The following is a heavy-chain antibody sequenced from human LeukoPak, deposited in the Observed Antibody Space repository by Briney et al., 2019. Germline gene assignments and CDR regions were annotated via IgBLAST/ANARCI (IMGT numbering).Heavy chain of an antibody. Sequence: ASVKVSCKASGYDFTSVGITWVRRAPGQGLEWMGWISPYNGNTRYAQKFEGRVAMTTDTSTTTAYMELRGLRFNDTAVYYCARAGSGSGWYFDYWGQGTLVTVSS. CDR2: ISPYNGNT. V-gene: IGHV1-18*01. J-gene: IGHJ4*02. CDR3: ARAGSGSGWYFDY. CDR1: GYDFTSVG. D-gene: IGHD6-19*01.